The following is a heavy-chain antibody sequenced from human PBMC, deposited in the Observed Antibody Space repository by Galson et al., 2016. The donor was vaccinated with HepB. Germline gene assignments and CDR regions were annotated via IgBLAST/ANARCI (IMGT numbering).Heavy chain of an antibody. CDR1: GFTFTMYT. V-gene: IGHV3-23*01. D-gene: IGHD3-9*01. CDR2: ITSTGGST. CDR3: VNPVPSDSNILNGYLFH. Sequence: SPRLSCAASGFTFTMYTMNWVRQAPGKGLEWVSAITSTGGSTYYADSVKGRFSISRDNSKNTLYLQMNSLRAEDTAIYHCVNPVPSDSNILNGYLFHWGQGTLVTVSS. J-gene: IGHJ4*02.